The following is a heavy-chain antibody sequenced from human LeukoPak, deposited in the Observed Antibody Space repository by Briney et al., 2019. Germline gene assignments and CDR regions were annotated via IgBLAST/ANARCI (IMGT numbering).Heavy chain of an antibody. Sequence: ASVKVSCKASGYTFTSYAITWVRQAPGQGLEWMGWISSYNGSTNYAQKLQGRVTMTTETSTSTAYMELRSLRSDDPAVYYCARVTLSEIVVFDIWGQGTMVTVSS. V-gene: IGHV1-18*01. J-gene: IGHJ3*02. CDR1: GYTFTSYA. CDR3: ARVTLSEIVVFDI. D-gene: IGHD2-15*01. CDR2: ISSYNGST.